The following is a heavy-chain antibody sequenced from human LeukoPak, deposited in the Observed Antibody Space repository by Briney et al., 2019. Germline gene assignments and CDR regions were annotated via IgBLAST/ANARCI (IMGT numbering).Heavy chain of an antibody. CDR2: TYYKSQWYT. V-gene: IGHV6-1*01. D-gene: IGHD5/OR15-5a*01. J-gene: IGHJ4*02. CDR3: SRARGLGLHDY. CDR1: GDSVSSDRAA. Sequence: SQTLSLTCAISGDSVSSDRAAWDWLRQSPSGGLEWLGRTYYKSQWYTDYALSVKSRLTIVPDTPKNQFSLHLNSVTPEDTAVYFCSRARGLGLHDYWGQGTLVTVSS.